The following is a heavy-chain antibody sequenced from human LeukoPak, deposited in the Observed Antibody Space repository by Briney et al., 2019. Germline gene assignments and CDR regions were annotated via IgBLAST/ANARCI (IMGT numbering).Heavy chain of an antibody. CDR3: ARELGLHYYYYMDV. Sequence: SETLSLTCTVSGGSISSGSYYWSWIRQPAGKGLEWIGRIYTSGSTNYNPSLKSRVTMSVDTSKNQFSLKLSSVTAADTAVYYCARELGLHYYYYMDVWGKGTTVTVSS. D-gene: IGHD7-27*01. V-gene: IGHV4-61*02. CDR1: GGSISSGSYY. CDR2: IYTSGST. J-gene: IGHJ6*03.